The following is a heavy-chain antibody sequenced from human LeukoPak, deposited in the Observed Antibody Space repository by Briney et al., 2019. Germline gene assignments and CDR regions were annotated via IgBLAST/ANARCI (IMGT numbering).Heavy chain of an antibody. CDR2: INHSGST. V-gene: IGHV4-34*01. Sequence: PSETLSLTCAVYGGSFSGYYWSWIRQPPGKGLEWIGEINHSGSTNYNPSLKSRVTISLDTSKNQFSLKLTSVTAADTALYYCARVPHSVTLGAIFLHYFDYWGLGTLVTVSS. D-gene: IGHD3-3*02. CDR3: ARVPHSVTLGAIFLHYFDY. CDR1: GGSFSGYY. J-gene: IGHJ4*02.